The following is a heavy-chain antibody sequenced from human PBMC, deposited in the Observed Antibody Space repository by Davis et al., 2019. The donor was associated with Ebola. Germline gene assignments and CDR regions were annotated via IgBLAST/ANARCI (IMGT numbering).Heavy chain of an antibody. D-gene: IGHD4-17*01. CDR1: GFTFSSYW. V-gene: IGHV3-7*01. CDR2: IKQDGSDK. Sequence: GESLKISCAASGFTFSSYWMSWVRQAPGKGLEWVANIKQDGSDKNYVDSVKGRFTISRDNAKNSLYLQMNNLRAEDTAIYYCARDHYIGDHYYGLDVWGQGTKVTVS. J-gene: IGHJ6*02. CDR3: ARDHYIGDHYYGLDV.